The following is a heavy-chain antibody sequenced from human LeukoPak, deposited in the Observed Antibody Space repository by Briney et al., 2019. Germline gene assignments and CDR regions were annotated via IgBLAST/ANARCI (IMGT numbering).Heavy chain of an antibody. D-gene: IGHD2-8*02. Sequence: GGSLRLSCAASGFTFSDYYMTWLRQAPGKGPEGIAYISSSGGTIFYADSVKGRFTISRDNAKNSVYLQMNILRAEDTVVYYCATGPSGYFFNYWGQGTLVTVSS. CDR2: ISSSGGTI. V-gene: IGHV3-11*04. CDR1: GFTFSDYY. CDR3: ATGPSGYFFNY. J-gene: IGHJ4*02.